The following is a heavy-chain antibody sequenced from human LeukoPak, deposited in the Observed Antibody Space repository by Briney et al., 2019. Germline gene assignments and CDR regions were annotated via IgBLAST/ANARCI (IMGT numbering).Heavy chain of an antibody. CDR1: GFTFSSYA. V-gene: IGHV3-23*01. CDR2: FSGSGGNT. J-gene: IGHJ2*01. CDR3: AKDKGYCSGGSCYGYWYFDL. D-gene: IGHD2-15*01. Sequence: GGSLRLSCAASGFTFSSYAMSWVRQAPGKGLEWVSTFSGSGGNTYTADSVKGRYTISRDNSKNTLYLQMNSLRAEATAVYYCAKDKGYCSGGSCYGYWYFDLWGSGTLVTVSS.